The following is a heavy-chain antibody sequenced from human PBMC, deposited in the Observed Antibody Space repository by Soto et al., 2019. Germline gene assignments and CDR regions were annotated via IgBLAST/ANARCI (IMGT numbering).Heavy chain of an antibody. V-gene: IGHV4-39*01. CDR1: GGSIRSTSSY. Sequence: QLQLQESGPGLVKPSETLSLTCTVSGGSIRSTSSYWGWIRQPPGKGLEWIGSIYYSGSTYYNPSLQSRVTISVDTSKNQFSLKLSSVTAADTAVYYCARLSGTYDSFDYWGQGTLVTVSS. CDR2: IYYSGST. D-gene: IGHD1-26*01. CDR3: ARLSGTYDSFDY. J-gene: IGHJ4*02.